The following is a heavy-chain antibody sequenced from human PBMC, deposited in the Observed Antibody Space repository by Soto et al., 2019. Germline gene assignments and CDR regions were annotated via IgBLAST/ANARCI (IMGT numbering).Heavy chain of an antibody. CDR1: GGSISSGGYY. CDR2: IYYSGST. J-gene: IGHJ4*02. D-gene: IGHD6-13*01. CDR3: ARGKTVAAAGPFDY. V-gene: IGHV4-31*03. Sequence: QVQLQESGPGLVKPSQTLSLTCTVSGGSISSGGYYWSWIRQHPGKGLEWIGYIYYSGSTYYNPSRKSRVTISVDTSKNQFSLKLSSVTAADTAVYYGARGKTVAAAGPFDYWGQGTLVTVSS.